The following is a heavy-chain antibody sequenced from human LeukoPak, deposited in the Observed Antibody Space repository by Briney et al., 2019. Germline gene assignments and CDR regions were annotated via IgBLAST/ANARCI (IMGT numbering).Heavy chain of an antibody. CDR1: GFTFSNYG. V-gene: IGHV3-48*04. D-gene: IGHD6-6*01. CDR3: ARGGTARPDY. CDR2: IISGRPTT. J-gene: IGHJ4*02. Sequence: GGSLRLSCAASGFTFSNYGMNWVRQAPGPGLQWVSYIISGRPTTNYAASVRGRFTVSRDNAKSSLFLLMNNLRVKDTGVYYCARGGTARPDYWGQGTLVTVSS.